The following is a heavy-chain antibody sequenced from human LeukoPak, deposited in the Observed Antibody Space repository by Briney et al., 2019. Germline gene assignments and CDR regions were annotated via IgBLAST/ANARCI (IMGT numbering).Heavy chain of an antibody. CDR3: ARDQQQGDHYSFYYMDF. CDR2: ISPHKGNT. Sequence: ASVKVSCKGIRDNLSNHIITAVRQAPGQGLEWIGWISPHKGNTNYQQRLQGRLILTTDASTSTAYMDLRDLRSDDTAIYFFARDQQQGDHYSFYYMDFWGEGTTVIVSS. CDR1: RDNLSNHI. V-gene: IGHV1-18*01. D-gene: IGHD1/OR15-1a*01. J-gene: IGHJ6*03.